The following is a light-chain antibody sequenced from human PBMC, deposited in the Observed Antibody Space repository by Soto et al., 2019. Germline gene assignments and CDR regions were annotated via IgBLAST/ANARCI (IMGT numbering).Light chain of an antibody. CDR3: QQYNSYPIT. CDR1: QSISSW. CDR2: KAS. Sequence: DIQMTQSPSTLSASVGDRVTITCRASQSISSWLAWYQQKPGKAPKSLIYKASSLESGVPSRFSGGGSGTEFTLTISSLQPDDFATYYCQQYNSYPITFGQGTRLEI. V-gene: IGKV1-5*03. J-gene: IGKJ5*01.